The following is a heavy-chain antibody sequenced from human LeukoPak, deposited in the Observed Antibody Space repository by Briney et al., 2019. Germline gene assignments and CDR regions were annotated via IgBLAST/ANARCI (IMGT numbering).Heavy chain of an antibody. D-gene: IGHD5-12*01. Sequence: GRSLRLSCAASGFTFSSYAMHWVRQAPGKGLEWVSGISWNSGSIGYADSVKGRFTISRDNAKNSLYLQMNSLRAEDTALYYCAKDAVATITDAFDIWGQGTMVTVSS. V-gene: IGHV3-9*01. CDR3: AKDAVATITDAFDI. J-gene: IGHJ3*02. CDR2: ISWNSGSI. CDR1: GFTFSSYA.